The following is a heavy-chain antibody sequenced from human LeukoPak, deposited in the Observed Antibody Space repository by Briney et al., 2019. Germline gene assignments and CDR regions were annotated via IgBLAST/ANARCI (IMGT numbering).Heavy chain of an antibody. Sequence: SETLSLTCTVSGGSITSSFYWSWIRQSPGKGLERIGYIYNSGGTKYNPSLKSRLTMSVDTSKNQFSLKLSSVTAADTAVYYRARDVYYYDSSGRYYFDYWGQGTLVTVSS. D-gene: IGHD3-22*01. CDR2: IYNSGGT. CDR3: ARDVYYYDSSGRYYFDY. CDR1: GGSITSSFY. J-gene: IGHJ4*02. V-gene: IGHV4-59*12.